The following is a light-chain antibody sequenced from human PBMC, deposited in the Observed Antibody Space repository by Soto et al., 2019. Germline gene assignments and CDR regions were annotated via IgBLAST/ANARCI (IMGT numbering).Light chain of an antibody. V-gene: IGLV2-14*01. CDR3: SSYTSSSTYV. J-gene: IGLJ1*01. Sequence: QSVLTQPASVSGSAGQSITISCTGTSSDVGGYNYVSWYQQHPGKAPKLMIYDVSNRPSGVSNRFSGSKSGNTASLTISGLPAEDEADYYCSSYTSSSTYVFGTGTKVTVL. CDR1: SSDVGGYNY. CDR2: DVS.